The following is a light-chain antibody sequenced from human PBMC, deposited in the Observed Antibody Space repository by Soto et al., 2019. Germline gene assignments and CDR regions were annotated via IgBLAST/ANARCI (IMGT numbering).Light chain of an antibody. J-gene: IGKJ2*01. V-gene: IGKV3-20*01. Sequence: EIVLTQSPGTLSLSPGERATLSCRASQSVSSSYLAWYQQKPGQAPRLLIYGASSRATGIPDRFSGSGSGTDFPLTISRLEPEDFAVYNCQQYGSSPYTFGQGTKREIK. CDR2: GAS. CDR3: QQYGSSPYT. CDR1: QSVSSSY.